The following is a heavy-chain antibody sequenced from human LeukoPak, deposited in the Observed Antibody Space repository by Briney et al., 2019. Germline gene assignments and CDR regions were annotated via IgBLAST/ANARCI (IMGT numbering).Heavy chain of an antibody. J-gene: IGHJ4*02. Sequence: ASVKVSCKASGYTFTGYYMHWVRQAPGQGLEWMGWINPNSGGTNYAQKFQGRVTMTRDTSISTAYMELSSLRSEDTAVYYCARAIRPRISGSYYSFDYWGQGTLVTVSS. V-gene: IGHV1-2*02. D-gene: IGHD1-26*01. CDR3: ARAIRPRISGSYYSFDY. CDR1: GYTFTGYY. CDR2: INPNSGGT.